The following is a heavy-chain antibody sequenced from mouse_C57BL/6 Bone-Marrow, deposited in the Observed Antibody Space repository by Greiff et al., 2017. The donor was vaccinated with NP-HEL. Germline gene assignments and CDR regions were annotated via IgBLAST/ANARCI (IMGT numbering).Heavy chain of an antibody. CDR2: INPNNGGT. CDR1: GYTFTDYY. D-gene: IGHD2-1*01. V-gene: IGHV1-26*01. Sequence: EVQLQQSGPELVKPGASVKISCKASGYTFTDYYMNWVKQSHGKSLEWIGDINPNNGGTSYNQKFKGKATLTVDKSSSTAYMELRSLTSEDSAVYYCARGVTTSLGAYWGQGTLVTVSA. CDR3: ARGVTTSLGAY. J-gene: IGHJ3*01.